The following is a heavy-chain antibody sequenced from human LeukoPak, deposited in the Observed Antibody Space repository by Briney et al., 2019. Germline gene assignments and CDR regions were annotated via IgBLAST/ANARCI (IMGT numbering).Heavy chain of an antibody. D-gene: IGHD1-26*01. J-gene: IGHJ6*03. V-gene: IGHV3-23*01. CDR2: ISGSGESS. CDR1: GFTYSTYA. Sequence: GESLRLSCATSGFTYSTYAMSWARQAPGKGLECVSRISGSGESSDYADSAKGRFTISRDNSNNMLYLHMNSLRAEDTAVYYCAKPRSGRGFYYYMDVWGKGTMVAVSS. CDR3: AKPRSGRGFYYYMDV.